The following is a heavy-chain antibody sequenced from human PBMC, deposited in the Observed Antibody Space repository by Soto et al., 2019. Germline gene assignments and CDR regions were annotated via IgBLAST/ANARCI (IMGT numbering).Heavy chain of an antibody. CDR3: ARDAYGDSLFDT. CDR2: ISSSTSTT. Sequence: PGGSLRLSCAASGFTFSSYSMNWVRQAPGKGLEWISYISSSTSTTYHADSVKGRFTISRDNANNSLYLQMNSLRAEDTAVYYCARDAYGDSLFDTWGQGTLVTISS. V-gene: IGHV3-48*01. D-gene: IGHD4-17*01. J-gene: IGHJ5*02. CDR1: GFTFSSYS.